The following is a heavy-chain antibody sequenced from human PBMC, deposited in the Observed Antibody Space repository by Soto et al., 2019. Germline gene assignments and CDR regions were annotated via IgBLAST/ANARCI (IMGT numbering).Heavy chain of an antibody. CDR1: GGSISSYY. Sequence: SETLSLTCTVSGGSISSYYWSWIRQPPGKGLEWIGYIYYSGSTNYNPSLKSRVTISVDTSKNQFSLKLSSVTAADTAVYYCARVSPTYDYSGMDVWGQGTTVTVSS. CDR2: IYYSGST. J-gene: IGHJ6*02. D-gene: IGHD2-2*01. V-gene: IGHV4-59*01. CDR3: ARVSPTYDYSGMDV.